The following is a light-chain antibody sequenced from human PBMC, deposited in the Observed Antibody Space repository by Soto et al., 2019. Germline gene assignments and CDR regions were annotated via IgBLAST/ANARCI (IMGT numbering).Light chain of an antibody. CDR1: QSISSY. J-gene: IGKJ5*01. Sequence: DIQMTQSPSSLSASVGDRVTISCRASQSISSYLNWYQQKPVKVPKLLIDAASSLQSGVPSRFSGSGSGTDFTLTISSLQPEDFATYYCQQSYSTCTFGQGTRLEIK. V-gene: IGKV1-39*01. CDR3: QQSYSTCT. CDR2: AAS.